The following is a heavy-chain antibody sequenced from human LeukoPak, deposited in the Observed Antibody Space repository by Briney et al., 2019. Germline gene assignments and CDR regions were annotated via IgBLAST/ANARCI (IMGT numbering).Heavy chain of an antibody. CDR2: IRTTAEGAKYA. CDR1: GFSFTDYP. J-gene: IGHJ4*02. Sequence: GGSLRLSCATSGFSFTDYPMNWVRQAPGKGLEWISNIRTTAEGAKYAYYADSVKGRVTISRDDGKNTLYLHMSSLRDDDTAVYYCATDQRYAFDYWGQGILVTVSS. V-gene: IGHV3-48*02. CDR3: ATDQRYAFDY. D-gene: IGHD3-9*01.